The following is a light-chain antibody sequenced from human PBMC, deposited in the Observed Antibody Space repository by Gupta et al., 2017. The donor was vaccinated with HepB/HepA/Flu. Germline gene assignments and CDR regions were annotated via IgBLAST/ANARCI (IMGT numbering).Light chain of an antibody. CDR1: ENINQW. V-gene: IGKV1-5*03. CDR3: QQHDSSPLT. CDR2: ETS. J-gene: IGKJ4*01. Sequence: TQLTYSPSTLSASLGDRVTITCRASENINQWLAWYQQKPGKAPKLLISETSDLQGGVPSRFSGGGSGTEYTLTISSLQPDDFATYYCQQHDSSPLTFGGGTKVENK.